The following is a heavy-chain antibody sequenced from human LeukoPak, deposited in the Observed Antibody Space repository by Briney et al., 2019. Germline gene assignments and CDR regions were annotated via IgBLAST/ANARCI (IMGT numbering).Heavy chain of an antibody. CDR3: AREDSSPSGYYYGMDV. CDR1: GFTFSSYA. CDR2: ISYDGSNK. V-gene: IGHV3-30-3*01. J-gene: IGHJ6*02. Sequence: GGSLRLSCAASGFTFSSYAMHWVRQAPGKGLEWVAVISYDGSNKYYADSVKGRFTISRDNSKNTLYLQMNSLRAEDTAVYYCAREDSSPSGYYYGMDVWGQGTTVTVSS. D-gene: IGHD6-6*01.